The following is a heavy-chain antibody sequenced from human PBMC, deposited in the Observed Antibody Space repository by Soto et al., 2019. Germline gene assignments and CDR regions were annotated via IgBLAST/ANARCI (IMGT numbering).Heavy chain of an antibody. Sequence: NPSETLSLTCGVYGGSFRSYHCSWSRQTPGKGLEWIGEINHLTTTNYNPSLKSRVIISLDTPKNQFSLKLSSVTAADTAVYYCARGYDTALAPIFWGQGILVTVSS. CDR1: GGSFRSYH. D-gene: IGHD5-18*01. CDR2: INHLTTT. J-gene: IGHJ4*02. CDR3: ARGYDTALAPIF. V-gene: IGHV4-34*01.